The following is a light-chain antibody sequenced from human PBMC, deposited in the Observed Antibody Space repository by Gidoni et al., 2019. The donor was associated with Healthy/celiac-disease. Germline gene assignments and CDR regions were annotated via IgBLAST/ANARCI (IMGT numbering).Light chain of an antibody. CDR3: HHRSNWPPLT. Sequence: EIVLTQSTATLSLSPGERATLSCRASQSVSSNLAWYQQKPGQAPRLLIYDASNRATGIPARFSGSGSGTDFTLPISSLEPEDFAVYYCHHRSNWPPLTFGGGTKVEIK. V-gene: IGKV3-11*01. J-gene: IGKJ4*01. CDR2: DAS. CDR1: QSVSSN.